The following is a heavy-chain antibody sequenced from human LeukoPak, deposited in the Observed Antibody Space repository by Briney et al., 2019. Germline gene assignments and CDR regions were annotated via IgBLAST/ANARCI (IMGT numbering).Heavy chain of an antibody. J-gene: IGHJ4*02. D-gene: IGHD1-26*01. CDR1: GFTFSDYW. CDR3: VRGSGTYYIY. CDR2: IQQDGSEK. V-gene: IGHV3-7*04. Sequence: GGSLRLSCAASGFTFSDYWMSWVRQAPGKGLEWVANIQQDGSEKYYVDSVKGRFTISRDNAKNSLYLQMNSLRVEDSAVYYCVRGSGTYYIYWGQGTLVTVSS.